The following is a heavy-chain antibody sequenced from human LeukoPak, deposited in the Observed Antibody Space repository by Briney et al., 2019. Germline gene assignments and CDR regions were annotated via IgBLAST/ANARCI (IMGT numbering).Heavy chain of an antibody. CDR1: AYTFTTYY. CDR2: IYPNGGST. CDR3: ARERPDGYNFDH. Sequence: ASVKVSCKASAYTFTTYYMHWVRQAPGQGLEWLGIIYPNGGSTTYTQKFQGRVTMTRDRSTGTVYMELSSLRSEDTAVYFCARERPDGYNFDHWGQGTLVTVSS. J-gene: IGHJ4*02. D-gene: IGHD5-24*01. V-gene: IGHV1-46*01.